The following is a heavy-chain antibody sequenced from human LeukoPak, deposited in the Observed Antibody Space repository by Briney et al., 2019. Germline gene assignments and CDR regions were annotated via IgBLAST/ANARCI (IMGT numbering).Heavy chain of an antibody. Sequence: ASVKVSCKASGYTFTGYYMHWVRQAPGQGLEWMGWINPNSGGTNYAQKFQGRVTMTGDTSISTAYMELSRLRSDDTAVYYCASPGSGYDSPAYAFDIWGQGTMVTVSS. J-gene: IGHJ3*02. D-gene: IGHD5-12*01. V-gene: IGHV1-2*02. CDR1: GYTFTGYY. CDR2: INPNSGGT. CDR3: ASPGSGYDSPAYAFDI.